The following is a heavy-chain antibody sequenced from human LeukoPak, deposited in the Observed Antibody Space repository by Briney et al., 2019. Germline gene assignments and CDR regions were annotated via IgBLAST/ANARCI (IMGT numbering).Heavy chain of an antibody. Sequence: GGSLRLSCAASGFTFSNYVMHWVRQAPGKGLECVAVKWYDGSNKYYADSVKGRFTISRDNSKNTLYLEIHSLRVEDTAVYYCAGATTYGWNYLDYWGQGTLVTVPS. V-gene: IGHV3-33*01. CDR2: KWYDGSNK. CDR1: GFTFSNYV. D-gene: IGHD3-16*01. J-gene: IGHJ4*02. CDR3: AGATTYGWNYLDY.